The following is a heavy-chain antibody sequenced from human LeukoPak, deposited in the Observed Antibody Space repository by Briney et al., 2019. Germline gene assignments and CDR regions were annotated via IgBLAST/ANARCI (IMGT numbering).Heavy chain of an antibody. CDR2: LYSGGNT. CDR1: GFTVSSSH. D-gene: IGHD7-27*01. J-gene: IGHJ4*02. V-gene: IGHV3-66*01. Sequence: GGPLRLSCAVSGFTVSSSHMSWVRQAPGKGLEWVSVLYSGGNTFYEDSLKGRFTISRDNSKNTLYLQMNSLRAEDTAVYYCATQNWGSRAFDYWGQGTLVTVSS. CDR3: ATQNWGSRAFDY.